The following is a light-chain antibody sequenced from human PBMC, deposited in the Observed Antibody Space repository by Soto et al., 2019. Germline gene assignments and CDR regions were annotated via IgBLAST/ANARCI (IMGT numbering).Light chain of an antibody. J-gene: IGKJ2*01. Sequence: EIVLTQSPGTLSLSPGERATLSCRASQSVSSSYLAGYQQKPGQAPRLLIYGASTRATGIPDRFSGSGSGTDFTLTISRLEPEYFAVYYCQQYGSSVTFGQGTKLEIK. CDR2: GAS. CDR1: QSVSSSY. V-gene: IGKV3-20*01. CDR3: QQYGSSVT.